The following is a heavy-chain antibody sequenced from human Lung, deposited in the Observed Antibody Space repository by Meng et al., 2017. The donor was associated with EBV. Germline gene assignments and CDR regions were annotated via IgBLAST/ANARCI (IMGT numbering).Heavy chain of an antibody. CDR1: GGSISNYY. J-gene: IGHJ4*02. CDR3: ARGFGKFWYYFDK. Sequence: QVQVQESGPGLLNPSATLSLPWAVSGGSISNYYWTWIRQPPGKALEWVGYISDSGTTTNNPSLKSRVTISLDTSKNQFALKLSSVTAADTAVYYCARGFGKFWYYFDKWGQGTLVTVSS. CDR2: ISDSGTT. D-gene: IGHD3-10*01. V-gene: IGHV4-59*12.